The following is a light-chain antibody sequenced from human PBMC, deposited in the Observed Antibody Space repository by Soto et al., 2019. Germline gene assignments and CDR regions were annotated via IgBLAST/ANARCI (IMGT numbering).Light chain of an antibody. J-gene: IGLJ1*01. CDR1: ISDVGGYDL. CDR2: EVT. V-gene: IGLV2-23*02. Sequence: QSALAQPASVSGSPGQSITISCTGTISDVGGYDLVSWFQHHPEKAPKLLIFEVTKRPSGVSNRFSGSKSGNTASLTISGLQAEDEADYYCYSYAGSHNVFGTGTKLTVL. CDR3: YSYAGSHNV.